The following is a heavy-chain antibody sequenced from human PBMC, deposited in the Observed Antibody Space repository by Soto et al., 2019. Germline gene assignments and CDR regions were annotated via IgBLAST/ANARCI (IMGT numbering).Heavy chain of an antibody. CDR2: ISYDGSNK. V-gene: IGHV3-30*03. CDR1: GFTFSSYG. CDR3: ARAAGYSSGWEDY. Sequence: GGSLRLSCAASGFTFSSYGMHWVRQAPGKGLEWVAVISYDGSNKYYADSVKGRFTISRDNSKNTLYLQMNSLRAEDTAVYYCARAAGYSSGWEDYWGQGTLVTVSS. J-gene: IGHJ4*02. D-gene: IGHD6-19*01.